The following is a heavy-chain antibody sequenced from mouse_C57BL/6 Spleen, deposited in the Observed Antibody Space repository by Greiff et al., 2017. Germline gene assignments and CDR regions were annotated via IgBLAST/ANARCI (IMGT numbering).Heavy chain of an antibody. Sequence: EVQRVESGGGLVKPGGSLKLSCAASGFTFSDYGMHWVRQAPEKGLEWVAYISSGSSTIYYADTVKGRFTISRDNAKNTLFLQMTSLRSEDTAMYYCARGGNYPYYAMDYWGQGTSVTVSS. V-gene: IGHV5-17*01. J-gene: IGHJ4*01. D-gene: IGHD2-1*01. CDR2: ISSGSSTI. CDR1: GFTFSDYG. CDR3: ARGGNYPYYAMDY.